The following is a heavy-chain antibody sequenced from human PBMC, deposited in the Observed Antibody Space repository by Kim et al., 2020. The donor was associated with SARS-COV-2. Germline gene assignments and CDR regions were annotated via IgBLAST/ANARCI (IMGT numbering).Heavy chain of an antibody. CDR1: GGSITTGGHY. CDR2: IYYSGNT. V-gene: IGHV4-31*03. D-gene: IGHD2-21*02. Sequence: SETLSLTCSVSGGSITTGGHYWAWIRQRPGKGLEWIGNIYYSGNTSYKPSLKRRVTITVDTSKNQFSLNLSSVTAADTAVYYCARIPPCYFYSTMDVWCQGTTVTVSS. CDR3: ARIPPCYFYSTMDV. J-gene: IGHJ6*02.